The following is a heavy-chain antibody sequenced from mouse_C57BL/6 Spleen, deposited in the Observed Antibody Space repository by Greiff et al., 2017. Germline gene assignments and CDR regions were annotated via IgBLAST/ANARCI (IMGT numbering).Heavy chain of an antibody. CDR3: ARSSLTTVVAADY. CDR2: NYPGDGDT. Sequence: QVQLQQSGAELVKPGASVKISCKASGYAFSSYWMNWVKQRPGKGLEWIGQNYPGDGDTNYNGKFKGKATLTADTSSSTAYMQLSSLTSEDSAVYFCARSSLTTVVAADYWGQGTTLTVSS. CDR1: GYAFSSYW. D-gene: IGHD1-1*01. J-gene: IGHJ2*01. V-gene: IGHV1-80*01.